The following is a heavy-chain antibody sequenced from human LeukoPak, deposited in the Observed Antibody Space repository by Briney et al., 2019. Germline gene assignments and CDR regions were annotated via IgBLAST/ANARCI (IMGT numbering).Heavy chain of an antibody. J-gene: IGHJ4*02. V-gene: IGHV3-23*01. D-gene: IGHD3-10*01. CDR2: ISGSGGST. CDR1: GFTFSSYA. Sequence: PGGSLRLSCAASGFTFSSYAMSWVRQAPGKGLEGVSGISGSGGSTFYADSVKGRFTISRDNSKNPLYLQMNTLRAEDTAVYYCASGGSGSALYYWGQGTLVTVSS. CDR3: ASGGSGSALYY.